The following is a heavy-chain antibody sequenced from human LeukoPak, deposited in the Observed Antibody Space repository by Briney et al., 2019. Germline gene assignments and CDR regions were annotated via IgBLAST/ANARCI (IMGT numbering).Heavy chain of an antibody. CDR1: GCRFTSYW. D-gene: IGHD1-1*01. J-gene: IGHJ6*03. Sequence: GGSLKISCNGSGCRFTSYWIGWVRQMPGKGLEWMGIIYLGDSDTRYSPAFQGQVTISADKSISTAYLQWSSLKASDTAMYYCARHRNEGYYFYMDVWGKGTTVTVSS. CDR3: ARHRNEGYYFYMDV. CDR2: IYLGDSDT. V-gene: IGHV5-51*01.